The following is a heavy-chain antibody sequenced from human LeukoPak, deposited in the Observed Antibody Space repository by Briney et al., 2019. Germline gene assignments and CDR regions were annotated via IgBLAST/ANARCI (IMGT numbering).Heavy chain of an antibody. CDR3: ASGVAARPSNYYYYYGMDV. Sequence: ASVKVSCKASGYTFTSYYMHWVGQAPGQGLEWMGIINPSGGSTSYAQKFQGRVTMTRDTSTSTVYMELSSLRSEDTAVYYCASGVAARPSNYYYYYGMDVWGQGTTVTVSS. J-gene: IGHJ6*02. CDR1: GYTFTSYY. CDR2: INPSGGST. V-gene: IGHV1-46*01. D-gene: IGHD6-6*01.